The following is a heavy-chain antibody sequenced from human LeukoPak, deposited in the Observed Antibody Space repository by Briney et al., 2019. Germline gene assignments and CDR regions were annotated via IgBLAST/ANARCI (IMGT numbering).Heavy chain of an antibody. CDR2: ISSSSSYI. CDR3: ARDAWGQWRHYYYGMDV. V-gene: IGHV3-21*01. J-gene: IGHJ6*02. Sequence: KPGGSLRLSCAASGFTFSSYSMNWLRQAPGKGLEWVSSISSSSSYIYYADSVKGRFTISRDNAKNSLYLQMNSLRAEDTAVYYCARDAWGQWRHYYYGMDVWGQGTTVTVSS. CDR1: GFTFSSYS. D-gene: IGHD6-19*01.